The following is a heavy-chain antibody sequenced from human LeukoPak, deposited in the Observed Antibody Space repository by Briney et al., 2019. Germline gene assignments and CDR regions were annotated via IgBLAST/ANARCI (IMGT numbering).Heavy chain of an antibody. J-gene: IGHJ4*02. Sequence: GGSLRLSCAASGFTFSSYSMNWVRQAPGKGLEWVSSISSSSSYIYYADSVKGRFTISRDNAKNSVFLQMNSLRGDDTAVYYCAKELTGYFDYWGQGTLVTVSS. CDR1: GFTFSSYS. CDR2: ISSSSSYI. CDR3: AKELTGYFDY. V-gene: IGHV3-21*01.